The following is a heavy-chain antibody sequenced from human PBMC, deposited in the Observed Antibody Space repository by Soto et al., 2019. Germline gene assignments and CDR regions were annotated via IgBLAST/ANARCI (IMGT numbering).Heavy chain of an antibody. CDR2: IYYSGST. V-gene: IGHV4-59*08. J-gene: IGHJ4*02. CDR1: GDSISSYY. Sequence: PSETLSLTCTVSGDSISSYYWSWIRRPPGKGLEWIGYIYYSGSTNYNPSLKSRLTISVDTSKNQFSLKLRSVTAADTAVYYCARHSYYHDRSGYFDFWGQGTQVTV. D-gene: IGHD3-22*01. CDR3: ARHSYYHDRSGYFDF.